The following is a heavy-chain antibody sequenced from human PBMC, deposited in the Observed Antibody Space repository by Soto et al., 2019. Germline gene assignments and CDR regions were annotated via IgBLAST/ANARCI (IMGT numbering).Heavy chain of an antibody. Sequence: GGSLRLSCAASGFTFDDYAMHWVRQAPGKGLEWVSGISWNSGSIGYADSVKGRFTISRDNAKNSLYLQMNSLRAEDTALYYCAKDAIVRPHGAFDIWGQGTMVTVSS. CDR3: AKDAIVRPHGAFDI. J-gene: IGHJ3*02. CDR2: ISWNSGSI. D-gene: IGHD3-22*01. V-gene: IGHV3-9*01. CDR1: GFTFDDYA.